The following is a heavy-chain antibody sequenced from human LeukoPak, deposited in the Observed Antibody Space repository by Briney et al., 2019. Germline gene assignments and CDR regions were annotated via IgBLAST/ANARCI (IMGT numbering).Heavy chain of an antibody. J-gene: IGHJ4*02. CDR1: GYTFTSYD. V-gene: IGHV1-8*03. CDR2: MNPNSGNT. Sequence: ASVKVSCKASGYTFTSYDINWVRQATGQGLEWMGWMNPNSGNTGYAQKFQGRVTITRNTSISTAYMELSSLRSEDTAVYYCARDQTGSWGFDYWGQGTLVTVSS. CDR3: ARDQTGSWGFDY. D-gene: IGHD1-14*01.